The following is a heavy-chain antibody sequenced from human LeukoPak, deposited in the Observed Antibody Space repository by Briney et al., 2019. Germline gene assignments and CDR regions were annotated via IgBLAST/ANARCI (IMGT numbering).Heavy chain of an antibody. CDR2: IYTSGST. J-gene: IGHJ5*02. Sequence: PSETLSLTCTVSSGSISSYYWSWIRQPAGKGLEWIGRIYTSGSTNYNPSLKSRVTMSVDTSKNQFSLKLSSVTAADTAVYYCARDQVYCTNGVCEADWFDPWGQGTLVTVSS. D-gene: IGHD2-8*01. CDR1: SGSISSYY. CDR3: ARDQVYCTNGVCEADWFDP. V-gene: IGHV4-4*07.